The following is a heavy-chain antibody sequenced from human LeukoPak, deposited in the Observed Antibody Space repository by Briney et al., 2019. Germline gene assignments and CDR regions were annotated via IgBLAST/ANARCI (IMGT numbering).Heavy chain of an antibody. J-gene: IGHJ4*02. CDR1: GFTFSNYA. CDR3: ARERGYHSSFDY. D-gene: IGHD5-12*01. Sequence: GGSLRLSCAASGFTFSNYAMNWVRQAPGKGLEWVSGINWNGGSTGYADSVKGRFTISRDNAKNSLYLQMNSLRAEDTALYYCARERGYHSSFDYWGQGTLVTVSS. V-gene: IGHV3-20*04. CDR2: INWNGGST.